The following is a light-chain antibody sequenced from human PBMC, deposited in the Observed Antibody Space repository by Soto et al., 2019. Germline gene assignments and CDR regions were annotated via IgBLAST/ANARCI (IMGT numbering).Light chain of an antibody. CDR2: VAS. Sequence: EIVMTQSPATLSVSPGERATLSCRASQSGSSNLAWYQQKPGQTPKLLIYVASTRATGIPARFSGSGSGTAFTLTSSSLHSEYFAVYYCQQYNVWPLTFGGGTKVEFK. V-gene: IGKV3-15*01. CDR1: QSGSSN. J-gene: IGKJ4*01. CDR3: QQYNVWPLT.